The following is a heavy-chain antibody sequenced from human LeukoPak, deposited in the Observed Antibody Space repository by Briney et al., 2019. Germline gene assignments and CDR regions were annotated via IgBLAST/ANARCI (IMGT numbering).Heavy chain of an antibody. Sequence: PGGSLRLSCAASGFTFSSYGMHWVRQAPGKGLEWVAVIWYDGSNKYYADSVKGRFTISRDNSKNTLYLQMNSLRAEDTAVYYCASPSSSYYYYGMDVWGQGTTVTVSS. CDR2: IWYDGSNK. V-gene: IGHV3-33*01. J-gene: IGHJ6*02. D-gene: IGHD2-2*01. CDR3: ASPSSSYYYYGMDV. CDR1: GFTFSSYG.